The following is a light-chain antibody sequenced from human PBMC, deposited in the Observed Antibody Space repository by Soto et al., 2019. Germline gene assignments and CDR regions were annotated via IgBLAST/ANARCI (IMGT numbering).Light chain of an antibody. J-gene: IGKJ1*01. CDR2: GAS. CDR1: QSVSNN. Sequence: EIVMTQSPATLSVSPGERVTLSCRASQSVSNNLAWFQQKPGQAPRLLIYGASTRATGIPARFSGSGSGTEFTLTISSLQSEDFAFYYCQQCNNWPLTFGQGTKVEI. V-gene: IGKV3-15*01. CDR3: QQCNNWPLT.